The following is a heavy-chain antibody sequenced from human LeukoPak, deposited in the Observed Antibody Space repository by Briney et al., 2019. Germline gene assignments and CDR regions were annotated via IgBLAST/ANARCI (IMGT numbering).Heavy chain of an antibody. CDR1: GYSFTSYW. J-gene: IGHJ4*02. Sequence: GESLKISCKGTGYSFTSYWIAWVRQMPGKGLEWMGIIYPGDSDTRYSPSFQGQVTISADKSISTAYLQWSSLKASDTAVYYCARGRGITTVRGADWGQGTLVTVSS. V-gene: IGHV5-51*01. CDR2: IYPGDSDT. CDR3: ARGRGITTVRGAD. D-gene: IGHD3-10*01.